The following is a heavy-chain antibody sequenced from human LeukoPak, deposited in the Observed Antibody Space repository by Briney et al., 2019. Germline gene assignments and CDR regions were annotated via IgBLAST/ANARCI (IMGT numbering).Heavy chain of an antibody. J-gene: IGHJ4*02. Sequence: GGSLRLSCAASGFTFSSYEMNWVRQAPGKGLEWVSYISSSGSTIHYADSVKGRFTISRDNSKNTLYLQMNSLRAEDTAVYYCAKLTLLGYCSGGSCYDRRVFDYWGQGTLVTVSS. CDR1: GFTFSSYE. CDR3: AKLTLLGYCSGGSCYDRRVFDY. CDR2: ISSSGSTI. V-gene: IGHV3-48*03. D-gene: IGHD2-15*01.